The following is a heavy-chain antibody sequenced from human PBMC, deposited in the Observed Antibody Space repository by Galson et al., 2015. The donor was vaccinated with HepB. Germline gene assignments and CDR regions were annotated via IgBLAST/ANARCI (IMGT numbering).Heavy chain of an antibody. J-gene: IGHJ4*02. D-gene: IGHD3-22*01. CDR3: ARVFIDDGSSVNRPLDY. Sequence: SLRLSCAASGFTFSNYWMSWVRQAPGKGLEWVASIKQDGSVKYYVDSVKGRFTISGDNAENSLDLQMNSLRVEDTAVYYCARVFIDDGSSVNRPLDYWGQGTLVTVSS. V-gene: IGHV3-7*03. CDR1: GFTFSNYW. CDR2: IKQDGSVK.